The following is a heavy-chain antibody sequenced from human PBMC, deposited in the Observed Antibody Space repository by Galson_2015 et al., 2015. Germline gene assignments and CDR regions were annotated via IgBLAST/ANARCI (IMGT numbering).Heavy chain of an antibody. D-gene: IGHD3-22*01. CDR1: GFSFSNYG. J-gene: IGHJ3*02. CDR3: AKITMIVVVIPRDAFDI. CDR2: ILYDGSKK. Sequence: SLRLSCAASGFSFSNYGMHWVRQAPGKGLEWVAVILYDGSKKYYGDSVKGRFTISRDNSKNTLYLQMDSLRAEDTAVYYCAKITMIVVVIPRDAFDIWGQGTMVTVSS. V-gene: IGHV3-33*06.